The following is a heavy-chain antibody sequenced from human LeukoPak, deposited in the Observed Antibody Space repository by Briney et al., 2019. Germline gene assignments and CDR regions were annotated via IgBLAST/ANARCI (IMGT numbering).Heavy chain of an antibody. CDR1: GGSFNGYY. CDR2: INHRGNT. J-gene: IGHJ5*02. D-gene: IGHD3-10*01. V-gene: IGHV4-34*01. Sequence: SETLSLTCAVYGGSFNGYYWTWIRQPPGKGLEWIGEINHRGNTYYNPSLKSRLTISLDTSNNHFSLKLSSVIAADTAVYYCARAVRDRGVILPWFDPWGQGTLVTVSS. CDR3: ARAVRDRGVILPWFDP.